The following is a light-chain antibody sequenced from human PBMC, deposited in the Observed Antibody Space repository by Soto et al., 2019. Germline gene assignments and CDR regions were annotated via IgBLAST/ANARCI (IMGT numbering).Light chain of an antibody. CDR2: EVN. V-gene: IGLV2-23*02. J-gene: IGLJ1*01. CDR1: SSDVGTYNL. Sequence: QSALTQPASGSGSLGQSITISCTGTSSDVGTYNLVSWYQQLPDKAPKLIIHEVNKRPSGVSTRFSGSKSGNTASLTISRLQAEDDADYHCYSYAGSGTYVFGTGTKVTVL. CDR3: YSYAGSGTYV.